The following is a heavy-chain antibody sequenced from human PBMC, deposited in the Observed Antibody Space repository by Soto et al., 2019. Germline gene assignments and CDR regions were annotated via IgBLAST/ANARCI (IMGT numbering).Heavy chain of an antibody. CDR1: GYSLTSYW. Sequence: PGESLKISCKGSGYSLTSYWISWVRQMPGKGLEWMGRIDPSDSYTNYSPSFQGHVTISADKSISTAYLQWSSLKASDTAMYYCASSSGWYLRYYYYGMDVWGQGTTVTVSS. CDR2: IDPSDSYT. D-gene: IGHD6-19*01. V-gene: IGHV5-10-1*01. J-gene: IGHJ6*02. CDR3: ASSSGWYLRYYYYGMDV.